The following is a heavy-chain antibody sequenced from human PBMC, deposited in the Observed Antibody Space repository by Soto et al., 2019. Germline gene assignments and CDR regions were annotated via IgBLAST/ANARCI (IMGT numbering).Heavy chain of an antibody. D-gene: IGHD3-3*01. CDR2: IKSKADGETT. J-gene: IGHJ4*02. CDR3: NASEDLRSGQTPR. CDR1: GFSFNNVW. Sequence: EVQLVESGGGLVKPGGSLGLSCGASGFSFNNVWMHWVRQAPGRGLEWVGRIKSKADGETTDYAEPVKGRFTVSRDDSKNTVYLQMKSLKTEDTAVYYCNASEDLRSGQTPRWSQGTLVTVSS. V-gene: IGHV3-15*07.